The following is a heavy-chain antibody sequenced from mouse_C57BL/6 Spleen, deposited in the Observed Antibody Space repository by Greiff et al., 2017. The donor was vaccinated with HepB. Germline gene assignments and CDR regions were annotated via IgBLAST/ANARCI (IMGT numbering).Heavy chain of an antibody. D-gene: IGHD5-5*01. J-gene: IGHJ3*01. Sequence: VQLQQSGAELVRPGASVTLSCKASGYTFTDYEMHWVKQTPVHGLEWIGAIDPETGGTAYNQKFKGKAILTADKSSSTAYMELRSLTSEDSAVYYCTSIYLIAYWGQGTLVTVSA. CDR3: TSIYLIAY. CDR2: IDPETGGT. V-gene: IGHV1-15*01. CDR1: GYTFTDYE.